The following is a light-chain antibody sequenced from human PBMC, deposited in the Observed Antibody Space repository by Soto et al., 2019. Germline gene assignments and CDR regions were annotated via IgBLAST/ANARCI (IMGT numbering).Light chain of an antibody. V-gene: IGKV3D-15*01. CDR2: GAS. Sequence: EIVLTQSPCTLSVSPGERATLSCRASQSVSSSYLAWYQHKPGQAPRLLIYGASSRATGIPDRFSGSGSGTEFTLTISSVQSEDFAVYYCQQYNNGPPWTFGQGTKVDIK. J-gene: IGKJ1*01. CDR1: QSVSSSY. CDR3: QQYNNGPPWT.